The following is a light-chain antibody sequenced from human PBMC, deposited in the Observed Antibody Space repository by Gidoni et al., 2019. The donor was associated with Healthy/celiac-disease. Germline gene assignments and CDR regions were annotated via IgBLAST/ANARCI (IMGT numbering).Light chain of an antibody. CDR2: AYF. Sequence: DIQMTQSPSSLSGSVGDTVTITCRASQSINGYVNWYQEKPVQDPKHLILAYFPLQSGVPSRFSGSGGGTDYTLTINNLVPEDFATYYCQQSESTPLTFGGGTNVDIK. CDR3: QQSESTPLT. V-gene: IGKV1-39*01. J-gene: IGKJ4*01. CDR1: QSINGY.